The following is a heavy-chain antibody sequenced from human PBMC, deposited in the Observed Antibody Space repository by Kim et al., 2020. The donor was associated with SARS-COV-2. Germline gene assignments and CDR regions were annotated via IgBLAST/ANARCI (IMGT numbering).Heavy chain of an antibody. CDR3: ARDVAAARDYYYYYGMDV. CDR2: IWYDGSNK. Sequence: GGSLRLSCAASGFTFSSYGMHWVRQAPGKGLEWVAVIWYDGSNKYYADSVKGRFTISRDNSKNTLYLQMNSLRAEDTAVYYCARDVAAARDYYYYYGMDVWGQGTTVTVSS. J-gene: IGHJ6*02. V-gene: IGHV3-33*01. CDR1: GFTFSSYG. D-gene: IGHD6-13*01.